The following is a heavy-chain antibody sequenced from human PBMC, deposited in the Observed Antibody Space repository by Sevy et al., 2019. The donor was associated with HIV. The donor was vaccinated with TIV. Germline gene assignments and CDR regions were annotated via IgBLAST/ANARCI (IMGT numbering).Heavy chain of an antibody. Sequence: SETLSLTCAVYGGSFSGYYWSWIRQPPGKGLEWIGEINHSGSTNYNPSLKSRVTISVDTSKNQFSLKLGSVTAADTAVYYCARGYVRYCSGGSCYRNWFDPWGQGTLVTVSS. D-gene: IGHD2-15*01. CDR2: INHSGST. CDR3: ARGYVRYCSGGSCYRNWFDP. V-gene: IGHV4-34*01. CDR1: GGSFSGYY. J-gene: IGHJ5*02.